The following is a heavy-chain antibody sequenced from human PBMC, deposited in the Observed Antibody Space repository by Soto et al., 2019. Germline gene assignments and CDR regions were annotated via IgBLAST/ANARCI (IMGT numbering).Heavy chain of an antibody. V-gene: IGHV1-2*04. CDR3: ARGRRITMIVVVISPYGMDV. J-gene: IGHJ6*02. CDR2: INPNSGGT. CDR1: GYTFTGYY. Sequence: ASVKVSCKASGYTFTGYYMHWVRQSPVQGLEWMGWINPNSGGTNYAQKFQGWVTMTRDTSISTAYMELSRLRSDDTAVYYCARGRRITMIVVVISPYGMDVWGQGTTVTVSS. D-gene: IGHD3-22*01.